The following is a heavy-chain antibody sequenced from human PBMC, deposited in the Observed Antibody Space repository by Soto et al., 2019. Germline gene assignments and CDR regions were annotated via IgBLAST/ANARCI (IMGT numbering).Heavy chain of an antibody. V-gene: IGHV4-4*07. CDR3: ARYRHRSGWTYFDH. Sequence: SETLSLTCTVSGGSISGYYWSWVWQPAGKGLEWLGRMYDTGSANYNPSLKSRVTMSIATSKNQLSLKLTSVTAADTAVYYCARYRHRSGWTYFDHWGQGGLVTLSS. J-gene: IGHJ4*02. CDR2: MYDTGSA. CDR1: GGSISGYY. D-gene: IGHD6-19*01.